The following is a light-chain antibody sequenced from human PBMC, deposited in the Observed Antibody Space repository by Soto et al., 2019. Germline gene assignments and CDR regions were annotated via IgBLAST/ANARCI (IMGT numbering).Light chain of an antibody. Sequence: EIVLRQSPGTLSLSPGEKATLSCRAIQSVSSMQLAWYQQKPGQAPRLLIYGASSRATGIPDRFSGSGSGTDFTLTISRLEPEDFAVYYCQQYGSSPQTFGQGTKV. CDR3: QQYGSSPQT. CDR1: QSVSSMQ. V-gene: IGKV3-20*01. J-gene: IGKJ1*01. CDR2: GAS.